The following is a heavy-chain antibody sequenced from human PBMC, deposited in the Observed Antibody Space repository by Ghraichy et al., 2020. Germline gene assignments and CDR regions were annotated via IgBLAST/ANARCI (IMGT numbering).Heavy chain of an antibody. V-gene: IGHV1-18*04. J-gene: IGHJ6*02. CDR3: AREGGIAAAGDYYYYYGMDV. D-gene: IGHD6-13*01. CDR2: ISAYNGNT. CDR1: GYTFTSYG. Sequence: ASVKVSCKASGYTFTSYGISWVRQAPGQGLEWMGWISAYNGNTNYAQKLQGRVTMTTDTSTSTAYMELRSLRSDDTAVYYCAREGGIAAAGDYYYYYGMDVWGQGTTVTVSS.